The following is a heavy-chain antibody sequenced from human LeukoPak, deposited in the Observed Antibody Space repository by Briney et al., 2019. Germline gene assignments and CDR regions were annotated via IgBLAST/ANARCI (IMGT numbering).Heavy chain of an antibody. J-gene: IGHJ4*02. Sequence: GGSLRLSCAASGFTFSSYWMSWVRQAPGKGLEWVANIKQDGSDKYYVDSVKGRFTISRDNAENSLSLQMNSLRAEDTAVYYCAGKSSYGFAWGQGTLVTVSS. CDR1: GFTFSSYW. V-gene: IGHV3-7*05. D-gene: IGHD5-18*01. CDR2: IKQDGSDK. CDR3: AGKSSYGFA.